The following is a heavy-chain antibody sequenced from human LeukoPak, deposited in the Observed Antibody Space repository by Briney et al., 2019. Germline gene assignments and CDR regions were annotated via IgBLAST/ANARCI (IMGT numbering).Heavy chain of an antibody. CDR3: ARDTHHWRGVGRQVYGMDV. J-gene: IGHJ6*02. CDR2: ISSSSSYI. D-gene: IGHD3-3*01. Sequence: KTGGSLRLSCAASGFTFSSYSMNWVRQAPGKGLEWVSSISSSSSYIYYADSVKGRFTISRDNAKNSLYLQMNSPRAEDTAVYYCARDTHHWRGVGRQVYGMDVWGQGTTVTVSS. V-gene: IGHV3-21*01. CDR1: GFTFSSYS.